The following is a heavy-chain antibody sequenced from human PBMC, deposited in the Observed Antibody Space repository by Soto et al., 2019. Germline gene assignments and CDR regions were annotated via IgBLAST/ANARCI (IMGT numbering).Heavy chain of an antibody. CDR1: GYTFTTYG. Sequence: ASVKVSCKASGYTFTTYGISWVRQAPGQGLEWMGRISAYSGSTKFAQKLQGRVTMTTDTSTTTAYMELRSLTSDDTAVYYCARDFTKSSSWPYYFDYWGQGTLVTVSS. J-gene: IGHJ4*02. D-gene: IGHD6-13*01. CDR3: ARDFTKSSSWPYYFDY. CDR2: ISAYSGST. V-gene: IGHV1-18*01.